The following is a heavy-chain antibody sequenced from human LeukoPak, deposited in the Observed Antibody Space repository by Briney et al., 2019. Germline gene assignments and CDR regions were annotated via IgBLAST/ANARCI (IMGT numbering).Heavy chain of an antibody. V-gene: IGHV3-53*01. Sequence: GGSLRLXCAASGFTVSSNYMSWVRQAPVKGLEWVSVIYSGGSTYYADSVKGRFTISRDNSKNTLYLQMNSLRAEDTAVYYCARGRPYYYDSSGYYPYDAFDIWGQGTMVTVSS. J-gene: IGHJ3*02. CDR3: ARGRPYYYDSSGYYPYDAFDI. D-gene: IGHD3-22*01. CDR2: IYSGGST. CDR1: GFTVSSNY.